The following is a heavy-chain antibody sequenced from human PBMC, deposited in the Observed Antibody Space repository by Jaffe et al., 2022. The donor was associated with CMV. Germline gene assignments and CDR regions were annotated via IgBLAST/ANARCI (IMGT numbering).Heavy chain of an antibody. V-gene: IGHV1-2*02. CDR2: INPNSGGT. Sequence: QVQLVQSGAEVKKPGASVKVSCKASGYTFTGYYMHWVRQAPGQGLEWMGWINPNSGGTNYAQKFQGRVTMTRDTSISTAYMELSRLRSDDTAVYYCARGGEWAYCGGDCSVPFDYWGQGTLVTVSS. CDR3: ARGGEWAYCGGDCSVPFDY. J-gene: IGHJ4*02. CDR1: GYTFTGYY. D-gene: IGHD2-21*02.